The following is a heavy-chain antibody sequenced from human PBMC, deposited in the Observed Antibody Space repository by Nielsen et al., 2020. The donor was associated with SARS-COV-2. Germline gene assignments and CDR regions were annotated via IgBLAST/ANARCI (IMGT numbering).Heavy chain of an antibody. CDR3: ARAARVVQYGMDV. CDR2: INSDGSST. J-gene: IGHJ6*02. Sequence: GGSLRLSCAASGFTFSSYWMHWVRQAPGKGLVWVSRINSDGSSTSYADSVKGRFTISRDNAKNTLYLQMNSLRAEDTAVYYCARAARVVQYGMDVWGQGTTVTVSS. V-gene: IGHV3-74*01. CDR1: GFTFSSYW. D-gene: IGHD3-3*01.